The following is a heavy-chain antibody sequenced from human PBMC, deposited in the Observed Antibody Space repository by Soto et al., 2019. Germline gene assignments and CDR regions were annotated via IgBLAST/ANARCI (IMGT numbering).Heavy chain of an antibody. J-gene: IGHJ4*02. D-gene: IGHD3-3*01. CDR2: ISSSSSYI. Sequence: GGSLRLSCAASGFTFSSYSMNWVRQAPGKGLEWVSSISSSSSYIYYADSVKGRFTISRDNAKNSLYLQMNSLRAEDTAVYYCVRGITIFGVVISPHYYFDYWGQGTLVTVSS. V-gene: IGHV3-21*01. CDR1: GFTFSSYS. CDR3: VRGITIFGVVISPHYYFDY.